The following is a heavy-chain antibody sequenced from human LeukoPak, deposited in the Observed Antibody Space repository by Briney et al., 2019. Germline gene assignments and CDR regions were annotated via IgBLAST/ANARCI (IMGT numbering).Heavy chain of an antibody. CDR3: ARGPNSNWSGLDF. V-gene: IGHV3-74*01. CDR2: ISPTGSTT. J-gene: IGHJ4*02. D-gene: IGHD6-6*01. CDR1: GFSFSGHW. Sequence: DPGGSLRLSCTASGFSFSGHWMHWARQLPGKGLVWVSRISPTGSTTSYADSVKGRFTVSRANAKNTLYLQVNNLRAEDTAVYYCARGPNSNWSGLDFWGQGTLLTVSS.